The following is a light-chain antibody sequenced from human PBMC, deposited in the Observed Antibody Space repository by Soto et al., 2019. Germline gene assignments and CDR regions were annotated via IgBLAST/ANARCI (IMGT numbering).Light chain of an antibody. CDR1: SSDVGGYNY. CDR3: SSYTRTTLVV. Sequence: QSALTQPAFVSGSPGQSITISCTGSSSDVGGYNYVSWYQQHPGKAPKLMIYEVSNRPSGVSNRFSGSKSGNTASLTISGLQAEDEADYYCSSYTRTTLVVFGGGTKLTVL. V-gene: IGLV2-14*01. J-gene: IGLJ2*01. CDR2: EVS.